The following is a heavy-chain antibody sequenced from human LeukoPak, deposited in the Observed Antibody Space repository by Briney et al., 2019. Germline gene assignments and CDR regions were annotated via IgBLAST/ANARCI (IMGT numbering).Heavy chain of an antibody. J-gene: IGHJ4*02. V-gene: IGHV3-33*08. CDR2: IWYDGGYK. CDR3: ARNYYDSSGYQEATFNY. D-gene: IGHD3-22*01. CDR1: GFTFSSYW. Sequence: PGGSLRLSCAASGFTFSSYWMHWVRQAPGKGLEWVAGIWYDGGYKYYADSVKGRFTISRDNSKNMLFLQMDSLRAEDTAVYYCARNYYDSSGYQEATFNYWGQGTLVTVSS.